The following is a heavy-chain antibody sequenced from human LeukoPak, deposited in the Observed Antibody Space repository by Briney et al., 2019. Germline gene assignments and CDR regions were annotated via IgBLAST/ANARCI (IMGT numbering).Heavy chain of an antibody. CDR1: GGSISSYY. D-gene: IGHD3-16*02. CDR3: AREYYDYVWGSYRYHDWFDP. V-gene: IGHV4-4*07. CDR2: IYTSGST. J-gene: IGHJ5*02. Sequence: SETLSLTCTVSGGSISSYYWSWIRQPAGKGLEWIGRIYTSGSTNYNPSLKSRVAMSVDTSKNQFSLKLSSVTAADTAVYYCAREYYDYVWGSYRYHDWFDPWGQGTLVTVSS.